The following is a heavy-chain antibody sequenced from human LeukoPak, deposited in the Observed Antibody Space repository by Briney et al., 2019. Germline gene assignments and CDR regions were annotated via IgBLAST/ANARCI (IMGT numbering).Heavy chain of an antibody. CDR3: ARDDSSGYHYGY. CDR2: IIPILGIA. J-gene: IGHJ4*02. CDR1: GYTFTSYA. Sequence: SVKVSCKASGYTFTSYAMNWVRQAPGQGLEWMGRIIPILGIANYAQKFQGRVTITADKSTSTAYMELSSLRSEDTAVYYCARDDSSGYHYGYWGQGTLVTVSS. V-gene: IGHV1-69*04. D-gene: IGHD3-22*01.